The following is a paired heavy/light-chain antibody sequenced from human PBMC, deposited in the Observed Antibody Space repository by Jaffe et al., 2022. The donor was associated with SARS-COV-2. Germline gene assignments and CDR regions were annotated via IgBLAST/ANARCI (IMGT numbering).Light chain of an antibody. J-gene: IGLJ3*02. V-gene: IGLV2-11*01. CDR3: CSYAVSSSWV. Sequence: QSALTQPRSVSGSPGQSVTISCTGTSSDVGVYNYVSWYQQHPGKAPKIMIYDVSKRPSGVPDRFSGSKSGNTASLTISGLQAEDEADYYCCSYAVSSSWVFGGGTKLTV. CDR2: DVS. CDR1: SSDVGVYNY.
Heavy chain of an antibody. CDR1: GLTVSSKY. D-gene: IGHD2-8*01. CDR3: ATASLNTGGMQFDY. CDR2: IYTSDTT. Sequence: EVQLVETGGGLIQPGGSLRLSCAVSGLTVSSKYMSWVRQAPGKGLEWVSVIYTSDTTYYADSVKGRFTISRDNSKNTLYLQMNSLRAEDTAVYYCATASLNTGGMQFDYWGQGTLVTVSS. J-gene: IGHJ4*02. V-gene: IGHV3-53*02.